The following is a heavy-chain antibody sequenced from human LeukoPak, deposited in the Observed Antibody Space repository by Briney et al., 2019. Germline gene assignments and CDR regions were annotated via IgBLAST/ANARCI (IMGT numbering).Heavy chain of an antibody. Sequence: ASVKVSCKASGYTFTSYEVNWVRQATGQGLAWMGWMNPNSGNTGYAQKFQGRIIVSRNTSISTAYMELSSLTSEDTAIYYCARIAAAGNRRLNYWGQGTLVTVAS. CDR2: MNPNSGNT. D-gene: IGHD6-13*01. CDR1: GYTFTSYE. CDR3: ARIAAAGNRRLNY. V-gene: IGHV1-8*01. J-gene: IGHJ4*02.